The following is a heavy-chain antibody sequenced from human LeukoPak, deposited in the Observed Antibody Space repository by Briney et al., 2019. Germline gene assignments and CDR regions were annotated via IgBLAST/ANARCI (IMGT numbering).Heavy chain of an antibody. CDR3: ARDPGVTTVLTPPHY. CDR1: GFTFSSYW. CDR2: IKQDGSEK. Sequence: GGTVRLSCAASGFTFSSYWMSWVRQAPGKGLEWVANIKQDGSEKYYVDSVKGRFTISRDNAKKSLYLQMNSLRAEDTAVYYCARDPGVTTVLTPPHYWGQGTLVSVSS. J-gene: IGHJ4*02. D-gene: IGHD4-23*01. V-gene: IGHV3-7*04.